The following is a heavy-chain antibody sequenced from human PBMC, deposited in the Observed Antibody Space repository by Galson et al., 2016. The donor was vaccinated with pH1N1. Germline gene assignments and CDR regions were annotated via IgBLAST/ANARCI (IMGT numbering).Heavy chain of an antibody. J-gene: IGHJ5*02. Sequence: QSGAEVKQPGESLKISCKASGYSFSNYWIAWVRQMPGKGLEWMGTIYPGDSDTRYSPSFQGQVTISADKSINTAYLQWSSLKASDTAIYYCARMKNPNSNWDNWFDPWGQGTLVTVSS. CDR2: IYPGDSDT. D-gene: IGHD4-11*01. CDR1: GYSFSNYW. CDR3: ARMKNPNSNWDNWFDP. V-gene: IGHV5-51*03.